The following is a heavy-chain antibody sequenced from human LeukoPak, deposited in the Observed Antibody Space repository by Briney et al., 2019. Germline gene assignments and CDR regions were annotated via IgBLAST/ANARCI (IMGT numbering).Heavy chain of an antibody. Sequence: RTSETLSLTCTVSGGSISSYYWSWIRQPLGKGLEWIGYIYYSGSTNYNPSLKSRVTISVDTSKNQFSLNLSSVTAADTAVYYCARESTTAGGYNWFDPWGQGTLVTVSS. D-gene: IGHD4-11*01. CDR3: ARESTTAGGYNWFDP. V-gene: IGHV4-59*01. J-gene: IGHJ5*02. CDR2: IYYSGST. CDR1: GGSISSYY.